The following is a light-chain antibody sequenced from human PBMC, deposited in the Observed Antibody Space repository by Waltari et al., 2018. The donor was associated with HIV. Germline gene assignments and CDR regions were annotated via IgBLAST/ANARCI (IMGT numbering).Light chain of an antibody. CDR1: QDINIY. CDR3: QQYDFLPRT. J-gene: IGKJ2*01. CDR2: DAS. Sequence: DIQMTQSPSSLSASVGDRVTITCQASQDINIYLNWYQQKPRKAPDLLIYDASNLVTGVPTRFSGSGSGTHFTLSISSLQPEDIATYYCQQYDFLPRTFGQGTKLE. V-gene: IGKV1-33*01.